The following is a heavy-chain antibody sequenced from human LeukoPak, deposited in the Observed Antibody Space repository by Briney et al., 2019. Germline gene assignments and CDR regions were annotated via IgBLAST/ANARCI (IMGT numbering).Heavy chain of an antibody. CDR2: IWYDGSNE. V-gene: IGHV3-33*06. J-gene: IGHJ4*02. Sequence: PGGSLRLSCAASGFTFSSWGMHWVRQAPGKGLEWVAVIWYDGSNEYYADSVKGRFTISRDNSKNTLYLQMNSLRAEDTAVYYCAKDVTTGTLALDYWGQGTLVTVSS. CDR1: GFTFSSWG. D-gene: IGHD1-1*01. CDR3: AKDVTTGTLALDY.